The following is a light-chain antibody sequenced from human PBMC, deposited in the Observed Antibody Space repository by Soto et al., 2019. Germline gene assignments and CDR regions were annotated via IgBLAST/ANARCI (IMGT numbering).Light chain of an antibody. CDR3: QQYNNWWT. CDR1: QSITNN. Sequence: ELVMTQSPATLSVSPGERATLSCRASQSITNNLAWYQQRPGQAPRLLIYGASTRATGVPARFSGSGSGTEFTLTISSLQSEDFATYYCQQYNNWWTFGHGTKVDIK. J-gene: IGKJ1*01. V-gene: IGKV3-15*01. CDR2: GAS.